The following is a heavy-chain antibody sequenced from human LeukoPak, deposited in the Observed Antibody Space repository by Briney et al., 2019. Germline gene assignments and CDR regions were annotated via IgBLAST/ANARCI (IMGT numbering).Heavy chain of an antibody. D-gene: IGHD3-3*01. CDR2: FDPEDGET. V-gene: IGHV1-24*01. CDR1: GYTLTELS. CDR3: ATVNFWSGYYYFDY. Sequence: GASVKFSCKVSGYTLTELSMHWVRQAPGKGLEWMGGFDPEDGETIYAQKFQGRVTMTEDTSTDTAYMELSSLRSEDTAVYYCATVNFWSGYYYFDYWGQGTLVTVSS. J-gene: IGHJ4*02.